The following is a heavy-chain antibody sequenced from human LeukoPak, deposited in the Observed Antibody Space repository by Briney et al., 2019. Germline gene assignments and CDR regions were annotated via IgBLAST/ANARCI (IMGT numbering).Heavy chain of an antibody. CDR3: ARDRANGMSDY. Sequence: PETSLRLSCAASGFTFSSYAMHWVRQAPGKGLEWVANIKQDGSEKYYVDSVKGRFTISRDNAKNSLYLQMNSLRAEDTAVYYCARDRANGMSDYWGQGTLVTVSS. D-gene: IGHD2-8*01. CDR1: GFTFSSYA. CDR2: IKQDGSEK. J-gene: IGHJ4*02. V-gene: IGHV3-7*01.